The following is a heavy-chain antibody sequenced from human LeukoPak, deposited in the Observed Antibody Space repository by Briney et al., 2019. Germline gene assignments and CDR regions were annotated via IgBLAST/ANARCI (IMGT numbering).Heavy chain of an antibody. CDR1: GFTFSSYA. Sequence: PGGSLRLSRAASGFTFSSYAMSWVRQAPGKGLEWVSAISGSGGSTYYADSVKGRFTISRDNSKNTLYLQMNSLRADDTALYYCAREGGRAVPGRFDQWGQGTLVTVSS. D-gene: IGHD6-13*01. CDR2: ISGSGGST. J-gene: IGHJ4*02. CDR3: AREGGRAVPGRFDQ. V-gene: IGHV3-23*01.